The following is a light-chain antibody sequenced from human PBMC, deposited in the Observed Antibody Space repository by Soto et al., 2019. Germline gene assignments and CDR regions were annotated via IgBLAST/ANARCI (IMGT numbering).Light chain of an antibody. CDR2: DAS. J-gene: IGKJ3*01. V-gene: IGKV3-11*01. Sequence: EIVLTQSPGTLSLSPGESATLSCRASQGIGRYLAWFPQKPGQPPRLLIYDASTRATGIPGRFSGSGSGTDFTLTISSLEPEDFAVYYCHQRSNWPLTFGPGTKVEI. CDR3: HQRSNWPLT. CDR1: QGIGRY.